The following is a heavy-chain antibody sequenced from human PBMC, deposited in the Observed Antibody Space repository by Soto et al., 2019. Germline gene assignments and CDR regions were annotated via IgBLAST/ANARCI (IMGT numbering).Heavy chain of an antibody. CDR3: AYSGVAYYFDY. CDR1: GFSLSTSGVG. V-gene: IGHV2-5*01. J-gene: IGHJ4*02. CDR2: IYWNDDK. D-gene: IGHD2-15*01. Sequence: QITLKESGPTLVKPTQTLTLTCTFSGFSLSTSGVGVGWIRQPPGKALEWLALIYWNDDKRYSPSLKRRLTLAEETTENPVAHPVTHVAPFEEATDYCAYSGVAYYFDYRGQGTQASVSS.